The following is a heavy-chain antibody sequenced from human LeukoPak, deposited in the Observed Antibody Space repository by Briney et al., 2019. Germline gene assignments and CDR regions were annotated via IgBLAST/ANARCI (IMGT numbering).Heavy chain of an antibody. CDR3: ARTYYYDTSGYYQFDY. D-gene: IGHD3-22*01. J-gene: IGHJ4*02. CDR2: ISGYNGNT. Sequence: ASVKVSCKASVYTFTHYGISWVRQAPGQELEWMGGISGYNGNTRYTQKVQGRVTMTTDTSTSTAYMDLGSVRSDDTAVYYCARTYYYDTSGYYQFDYWGQGTLVTVSS. CDR1: VYTFTHYG. V-gene: IGHV1-18*01.